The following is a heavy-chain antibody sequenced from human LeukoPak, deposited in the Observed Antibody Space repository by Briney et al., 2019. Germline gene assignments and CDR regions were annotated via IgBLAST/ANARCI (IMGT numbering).Heavy chain of an antibody. CDR2: IYPGDSDT. D-gene: IGHD5-18*01. CDR1: GYSFTSYW. CDR3: ARQGVDTAMANRSHLYYYYGMDV. J-gene: IGHJ6*02. V-gene: IGHV5-51*01. Sequence: LGESLKISCKGSGYSFTSYWIGWVRQMPGKGLEWMGIIYPGDSDTRYSPSFQGQVTISADKSISTAYLQWSSLKASDTAMYYCARQGVDTAMANRSHLYYYYGMDVWGQGTTVTVSS.